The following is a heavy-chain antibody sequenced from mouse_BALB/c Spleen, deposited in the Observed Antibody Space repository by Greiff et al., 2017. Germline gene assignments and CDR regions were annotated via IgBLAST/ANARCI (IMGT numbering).Heavy chain of an antibody. Sequence: DVMLVESAGGLVQPGGSRKLSCAASGFTFSSFGMHWVRQAPEKGLEWVAYISSGSSTIYYADTVKGRFTISRDNPKNTLFLQMTSLRSEDTAMYYCARSQIYYYGSSYGGVDYWGQGTTLTVSS. J-gene: IGHJ2*01. V-gene: IGHV5-17*02. CDR2: ISSGSSTI. D-gene: IGHD1-1*01. CDR3: ARSQIYYYGSSYGGVDY. CDR1: GFTFSSFG.